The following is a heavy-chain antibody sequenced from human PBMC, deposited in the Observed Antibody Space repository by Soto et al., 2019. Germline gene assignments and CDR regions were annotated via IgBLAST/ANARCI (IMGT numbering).Heavy chain of an antibody. CDR3: ARSFYCSGGSCYDYYYYYMDV. Sequence: GGSLRLSCAASGFTFSSYSMNWVRQAPGKGLEWVSSISSSSSYIYYADSVKGRFTISRDNAKNSLYLQMNSLRAEDTAVYYCARSFYCSGGSCYDYYYYYMDVWGKGTTVTVSS. CDR2: ISSSSSYI. J-gene: IGHJ6*03. CDR1: GFTFSSYS. V-gene: IGHV3-21*01. D-gene: IGHD2-15*01.